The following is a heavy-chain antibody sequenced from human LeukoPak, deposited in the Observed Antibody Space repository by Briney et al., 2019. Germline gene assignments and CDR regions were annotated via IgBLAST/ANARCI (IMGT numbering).Heavy chain of an antibody. CDR3: ARGTNIAAGIFDY. D-gene: IGHD6-13*01. Sequence: GGSLRLSSAASGFTFSSYWMNWVRQAPGRGLEWVANIKQDGSEKYYVDSVKGRFTISRDNAKNSLYLQMNSLRAEDTALYYCARGTNIAAGIFDYWGQGTLVTFSS. CDR1: GFTFSSYW. CDR2: IKQDGSEK. J-gene: IGHJ4*02. V-gene: IGHV3-7*04.